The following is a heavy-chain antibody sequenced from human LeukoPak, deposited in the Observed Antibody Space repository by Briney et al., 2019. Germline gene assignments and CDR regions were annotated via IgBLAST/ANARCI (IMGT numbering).Heavy chain of an antibody. CDR1: GGSFSGYY. CDR2: ISHSGST. J-gene: IGHJ4*02. D-gene: IGHD4-17*01. CDR3: ARVLDGDFIDY. V-gene: IGHV4-34*09. Sequence: SETLSLTCAVYGGSFSGYYWSWIRQPPGKGLEWIGEISHSGSTNYNPSLKSRVTISVDTSKNQFSLKLSSVTAADTAVYYCARVLDGDFIDYWGQGTLVTVSS.